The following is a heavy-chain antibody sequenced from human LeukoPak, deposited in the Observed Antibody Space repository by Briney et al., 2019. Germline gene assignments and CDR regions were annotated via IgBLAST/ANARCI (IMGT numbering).Heavy chain of an antibody. CDR3: ARDLYDSSGLDAFDI. CDR1: GFTFSSYA. D-gene: IGHD3-22*01. CDR2: ISSNGGST. V-gene: IGHV3-64*01. Sequence: GGSLRLSCVASGFTFSSYAMHWVRQAPGKGLEYVSAISSNGGSTYYANSVKGRFTISRDNSKNTLHLQMGSLRAEDMAVYYCARDLYDSSGLDAFDIWGQGTMVTVSS. J-gene: IGHJ3*02.